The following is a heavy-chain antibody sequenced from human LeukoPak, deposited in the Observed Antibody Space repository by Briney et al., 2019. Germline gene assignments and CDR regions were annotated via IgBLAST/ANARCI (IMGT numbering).Heavy chain of an antibody. Sequence: GGSLRLSCAASGFTFNNYAMNWVRQAPGKGLEWVSVISGSGGTTYYADSVKGRFTISRDSSKNTLYLQMNSLRAEDTAVYYCAKVSGGGLYYDGMDVWGQGTTVTGSS. CDR2: ISGSGGTT. CDR3: AKVSGGGLYYDGMDV. J-gene: IGHJ6*02. D-gene: IGHD1-14*01. CDR1: GFTFNNYA. V-gene: IGHV3-23*01.